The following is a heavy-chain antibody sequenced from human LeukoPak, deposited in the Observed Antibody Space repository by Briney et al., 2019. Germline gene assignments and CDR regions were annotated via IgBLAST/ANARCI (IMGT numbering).Heavy chain of an antibody. CDR3: AKTYGGYADY. Sequence: QPGGSLRLSCAASGFTFSSYGMHWVRQAPGKGLEWVAVISYDGSDKYYADSVKGRFTISRDNSKNTLYPQMNSLRAEDTAVYYCAKTYGGYADYWGQGTLVTVSS. CDR2: ISYDGSDK. J-gene: IGHJ4*02. CDR1: GFTFSSYG. V-gene: IGHV3-30*18. D-gene: IGHD5-12*01.